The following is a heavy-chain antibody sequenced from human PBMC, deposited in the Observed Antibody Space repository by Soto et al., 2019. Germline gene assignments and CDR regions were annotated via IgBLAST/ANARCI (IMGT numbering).Heavy chain of an antibody. V-gene: IGHV3-53*01. CDR1: GFIVSSNY. CDR2: IYSGGST. Sequence: EVQLLESGGGLIQPGGSLRLSCAASGFIVSSNYMSWVRQAPGKGLEWVSVIYSGGSTYYADSVKGRFTISRDNSKNTLYLQMNSLRAEDTAVYYCASNYDSSGYYPYWGQGTLVTVSS. CDR3: ASNYDSSGYYPY. D-gene: IGHD3-22*01. J-gene: IGHJ4*02.